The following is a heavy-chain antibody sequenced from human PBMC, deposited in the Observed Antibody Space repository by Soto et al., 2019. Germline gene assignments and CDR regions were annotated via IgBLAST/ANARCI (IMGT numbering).Heavy chain of an antibody. CDR3: ATYGGSTRYFDY. V-gene: IGHV1-46*01. J-gene: IGHJ4*02. D-gene: IGHD5-12*01. Sequence: ASVKVSCKASGYTFTSYYMHWVRQAPGQGLEWMGIINPSGGSTSYAQKFQGRVTMTRDTSTSTVYMELSSLRSEDTAVYYCATYGGSTRYFDYWGQGTLVTSPQ. CDR1: GYTFTSYY. CDR2: INPSGGST.